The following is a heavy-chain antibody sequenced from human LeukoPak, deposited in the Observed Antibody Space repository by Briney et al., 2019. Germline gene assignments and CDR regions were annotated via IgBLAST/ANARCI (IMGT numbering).Heavy chain of an antibody. CDR2: IYSGGST. CDR3: ARDLDGAFDI. Sequence: GGSLRLSCAASGFTVSSNYMSWVRQAPGKGLEWVSVIYSGGSTYYSDSVKGRFTISRDNSKNTLYLQMNSLRAEDTAVYYCARDLDGAFDIWGQGTMVTVSS. V-gene: IGHV3-66*02. CDR1: GFTVSSNY. J-gene: IGHJ3*02.